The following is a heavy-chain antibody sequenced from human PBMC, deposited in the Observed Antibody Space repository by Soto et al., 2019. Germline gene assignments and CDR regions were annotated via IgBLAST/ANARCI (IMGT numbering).Heavy chain of an antibody. CDR1: GFTFRYYW. J-gene: IGHJ4*02. D-gene: IGHD3-3*01. Sequence: EVHLVESGGGLVQPGGSLRPSCAASGFTFRYYWLHWVRQVPGRGPVWVSGINNDGSDTFYADFVEGRFTISRDNAKNTVYLQMDSLRAEDTAVYYCGSLFAFWGQGTLVTVPS. CDR2: INNDGSDT. V-gene: IGHV3-74*01. CDR3: GSLFAF.